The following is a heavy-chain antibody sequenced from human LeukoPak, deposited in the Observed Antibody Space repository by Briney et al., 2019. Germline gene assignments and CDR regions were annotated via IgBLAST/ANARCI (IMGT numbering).Heavy chain of an antibody. CDR1: GFTFSSYG. J-gene: IGHJ4*02. D-gene: IGHD1-1*01. CDR3: TTDDGTVRI. CDR2: IWFDGSNK. V-gene: IGHV3-33*01. Sequence: GGSLRLSCTASGFTFSSYGMHWLRQAPGKGLEWVAVIWFDGSNKYYADSVKGRFTVSRDNSENTLFLQMNSLRAEDTAVYYCTTDDGTVRIWGQGTLVTVSS.